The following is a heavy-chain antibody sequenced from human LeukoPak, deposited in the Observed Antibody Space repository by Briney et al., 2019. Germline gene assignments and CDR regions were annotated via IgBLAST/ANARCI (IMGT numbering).Heavy chain of an antibody. CDR1: GGTFSSYA. J-gene: IGHJ3*02. CDR3: ARGTDYGDYTDAFDI. Sequence: ASVKVSCKASGGTFSSYAISWVRQAPGQGLEWMGRIIPILGIANYAQKLQGRVTMTTDTSTSTAYMELRSLRSDDTAVYYCARGTDYGDYTDAFDIWGQGTMVTVSS. CDR2: IIPILGIA. D-gene: IGHD4-17*01. V-gene: IGHV1-69*04.